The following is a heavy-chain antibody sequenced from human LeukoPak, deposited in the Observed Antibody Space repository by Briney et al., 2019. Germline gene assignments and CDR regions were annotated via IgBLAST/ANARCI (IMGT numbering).Heavy chain of an antibody. D-gene: IGHD6-19*01. Sequence: GGSLRLSCAASGFTFSSYWMHWVRRAPGKGLVWVSRINSDGSSTSYADSVKGRFTISRDNAKNTLYLQMNSLRAEDTAVYYCANIAVAGTDDYWGQGTLVTVSS. V-gene: IGHV3-74*01. J-gene: IGHJ4*02. CDR2: INSDGSST. CDR1: GFTFSSYW. CDR3: ANIAVAGTDDY.